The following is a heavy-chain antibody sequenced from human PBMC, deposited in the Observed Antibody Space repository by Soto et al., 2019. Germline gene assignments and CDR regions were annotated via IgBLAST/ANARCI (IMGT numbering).Heavy chain of an antibody. CDR1: GLTFSCCG. CDR2: IWSNGRNT. J-gene: IGHJ3*02. Sequence: GGSLRLSCAASGLTFSCCGMHWVRQAPGRALEWVAVIWSNGRNTYYADSVRGRFTFSRDTSKNTLYLQMNSLRADDTALYYCVRERAPFDAFDIWGQGTMVTVSS. CDR3: VRERAPFDAFDI. D-gene: IGHD1-26*01. V-gene: IGHV3-33*03.